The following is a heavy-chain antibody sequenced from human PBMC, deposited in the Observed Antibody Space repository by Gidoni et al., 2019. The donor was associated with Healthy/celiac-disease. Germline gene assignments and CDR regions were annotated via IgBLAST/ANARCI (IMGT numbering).Heavy chain of an antibody. CDR3: ARDLGDTAMPYYYYGMDV. V-gene: IGHV1-69*01. CDR1: GGTFSSYA. D-gene: IGHD5-18*01. J-gene: IGHJ6*02. Sequence: QVQLVQSGAEVKKPGSSVKVSCKASGGTFSSYAISWVRQAPGQGLEWMGGIIPIFGTANYAQKFQGRVTITADESTSTAYMELSSLRSEDTAVYYCARDLGDTAMPYYYYGMDVWGQGTTVTVSS. CDR2: IIPIFGTA.